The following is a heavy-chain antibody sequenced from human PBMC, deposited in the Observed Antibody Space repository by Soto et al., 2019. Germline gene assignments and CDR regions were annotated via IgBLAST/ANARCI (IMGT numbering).Heavy chain of an antibody. Sequence: ASVKVSCKASGYTFIDYYMHWVRQAPGQGLEWMGWINPNSGGTSYAQKFQGRVTMTRATSISTAYMELSSVTSDDTAVYYCARAPGRGYCNNTSCYSFRGFYWSDPWGQGTLVTVSS. V-gene: IGHV1-2*02. D-gene: IGHD2-2*01. CDR2: INPNSGGT. J-gene: IGHJ5*02. CDR1: GYTFIDYY. CDR3: ARAPGRGYCNNTSCYSFRGFYWSDP.